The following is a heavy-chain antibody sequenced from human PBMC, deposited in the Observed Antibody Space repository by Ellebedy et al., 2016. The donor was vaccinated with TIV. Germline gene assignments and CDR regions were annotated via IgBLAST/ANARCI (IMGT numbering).Heavy chain of an antibody. V-gene: IGHV3-48*01. J-gene: IGHJ4*02. CDR1: GFTFSTYS. CDR3: ARVRRDGSAAY. CDR2: ISSGSNII. D-gene: IGHD5-24*01. Sequence: GESLKISCAASGFTFSTYSMNWVRQAPGKGLEWISYISSGSNIISYADSVKGRFTVSRDNAKNSLYLQMNSLRAKDTAVYYCARVRRDGSAAYWGQGTLVTVSS.